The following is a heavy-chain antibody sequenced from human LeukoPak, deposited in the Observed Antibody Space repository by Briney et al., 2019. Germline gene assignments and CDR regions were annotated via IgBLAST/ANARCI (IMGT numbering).Heavy chain of an antibody. Sequence: PSETLSLTCAVSGYSISSGNYWGWIRQTPGKGLEWIGSIYYSGSTYYNPSLKSRVTISVDTSKNQFSLKLSSVTAADTAVYYCARQAPRIAVAPDPDYWGQGTLVTVSS. CDR3: ARQAPRIAVAPDPDY. CDR1: GYSISSGNY. V-gene: IGHV4-38-2*01. J-gene: IGHJ4*02. CDR2: IYYSGST. D-gene: IGHD6-19*01.